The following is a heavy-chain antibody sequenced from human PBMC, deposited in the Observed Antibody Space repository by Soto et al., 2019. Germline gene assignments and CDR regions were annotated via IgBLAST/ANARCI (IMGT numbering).Heavy chain of an antibody. J-gene: IGHJ4*02. CDR1: SGSISSSNW. Sequence: QVQLQESGPGLVKPSGTLSLTCAVSSGSISSSNWWSWVRQPPGKGLEWIGEIYHSGSTNYNPSHKGRVTITVDKSKNQFSLKLSSVTAADTAVYYCARSGHIAVAGTNDYWGQGTLVTVSS. CDR3: ARSGHIAVAGTNDY. V-gene: IGHV4-4*02. CDR2: IYHSGST. D-gene: IGHD6-19*01.